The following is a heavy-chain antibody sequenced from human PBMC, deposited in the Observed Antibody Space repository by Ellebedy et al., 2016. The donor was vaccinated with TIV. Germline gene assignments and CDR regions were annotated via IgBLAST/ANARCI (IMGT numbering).Heavy chain of an antibody. D-gene: IGHD1-1*01. V-gene: IGHV3-48*04. CDR2: ISSSSSNI. Sequence: PGGSLRLSCAASGFTLSSSAMNWVRQAPGKGLEWVAYISSSSSNIHYADSVKGRFTVSRDNAKNSLYLQMNSLRAEDTAMYYCARKTDTGTTGDYWGQGTPVTVSS. CDR1: GFTLSSSA. J-gene: IGHJ4*02. CDR3: ARKTDTGTTGDY.